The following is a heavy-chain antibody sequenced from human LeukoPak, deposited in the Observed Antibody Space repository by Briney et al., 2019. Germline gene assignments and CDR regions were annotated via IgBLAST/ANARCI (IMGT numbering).Heavy chain of an antibody. CDR3: AHLYRPRTFDP. CDR2: IYWNDDK. Sequence: SGPSLVNPTQTLTLTCTFSGFSLSTSGVGVGWIRQPPGKSLEWLALIYWNDDKRYSPSLKSRLTITKDTSKNQVVLTMTNMDPVDTATYYCAHLYRPRTFDPWGQGTLVTVSS. D-gene: IGHD1-26*01. V-gene: IGHV2-5*01. J-gene: IGHJ5*02. CDR1: GFSLSTSGVG.